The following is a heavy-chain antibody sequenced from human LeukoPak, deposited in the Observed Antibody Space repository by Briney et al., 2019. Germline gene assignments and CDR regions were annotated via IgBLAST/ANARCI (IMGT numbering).Heavy chain of an antibody. CDR1: GITLTNYG. CDR2: IIDNGGRT. D-gene: IGHD3-10*01. J-gene: IGHJ4*02. CDR3: AKRGVVIRVFLVGFHKEAYYFDS. V-gene: IGHV3-23*01. Sequence: GGSLRLSCAVSGITLTNYGISWFRQAPGKGLQWVAGIIDNGGRTNYADSVKGRFTISRDNPKNTLYLQMNSLRVEDTAVYFCAKRGVVIRVFLVGFHKEAYYFDSWGQGALGTVSS.